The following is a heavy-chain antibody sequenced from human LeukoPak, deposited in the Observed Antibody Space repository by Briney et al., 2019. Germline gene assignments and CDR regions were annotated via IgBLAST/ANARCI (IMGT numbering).Heavy chain of an antibody. D-gene: IGHD3-16*01. Sequence: GGSLRLSCAASGFTVSSNYMSWVRQAPGKGLEWASVIYSGGDTYYADSVKGRFTISRDNSKNTLYLQMNSLRAEDTAVYYCARERDRGRTSPYFDSWGQGTLVPVSS. CDR2: IYSGGDT. V-gene: IGHV3-66*01. J-gene: IGHJ4*02. CDR3: ARERDRGRTSPYFDS. CDR1: GFTVSSNY.